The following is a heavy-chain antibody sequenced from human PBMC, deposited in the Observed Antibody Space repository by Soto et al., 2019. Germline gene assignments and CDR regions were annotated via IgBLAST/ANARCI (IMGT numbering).Heavy chain of an antibody. V-gene: IGHV5-51*01. CDR1: GYSFTSYW. Sequence: GESLKISCKASGYSFTSYWIGWVRQMPGKGLEWMGIIYPGDSDTRYSPSFQGQVTISADKSINTAYLQWSSLKASDTAMYYCARCIAVAGTGYYFDYWGQGTLVTVSS. D-gene: IGHD6-19*01. CDR3: ARCIAVAGTGYYFDY. CDR2: IYPGDSDT. J-gene: IGHJ4*02.